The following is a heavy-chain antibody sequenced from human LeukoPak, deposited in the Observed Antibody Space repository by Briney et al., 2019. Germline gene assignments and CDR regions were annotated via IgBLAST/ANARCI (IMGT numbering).Heavy chain of an antibody. D-gene: IGHD4-17*01. CDR1: GFTFSSYW. V-gene: IGHV3-74*01. J-gene: IGHJ4*02. Sequence: GGSLRLSCAASGFTFSSYWMHWVRQAPGRGLVWVSRINSDGSSTSYADSVKGRFTISRDNAKNTLYLQMNSLRAEDTAVYYCARDDYGDYQFDYWGQGTLVTVSS. CDR3: ARDDYGDYQFDY. CDR2: INSDGSST.